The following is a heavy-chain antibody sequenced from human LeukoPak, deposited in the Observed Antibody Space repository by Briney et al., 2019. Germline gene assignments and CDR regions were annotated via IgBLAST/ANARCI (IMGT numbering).Heavy chain of an antibody. J-gene: IGHJ5*02. D-gene: IGHD2-2*01. Sequence: ASVKVSCKASGYTFTSYGISWVRQAPGQGLEWMGWISAYNGNTNYAQKLQGRVTMTTDTPTSTAYMELRSLRSDDTAVYYCARLTRYCSSTSCRNWFDPWGQGTLVTVSS. CDR3: ARLTRYCSSTSCRNWFDP. CDR2: ISAYNGNT. CDR1: GYTFTSYG. V-gene: IGHV1-18*01.